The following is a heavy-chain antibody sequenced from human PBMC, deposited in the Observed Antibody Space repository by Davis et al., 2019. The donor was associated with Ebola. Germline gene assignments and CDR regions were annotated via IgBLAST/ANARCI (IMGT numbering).Heavy chain of an antibody. CDR3: ARAIYYYDSSGYSDY. J-gene: IGHJ4*02. CDR2: INPSDGST. CDR1: GYTFTSYY. D-gene: IGHD3-22*01. Sequence: ASVKVSCKASGYTFTSYYMHWVRQAPGQGLEWMGIINPSDGSTSYAQKFQGKVTMTRDTSTYTLYMELSSLRSEDTAVYYCARAIYYYDSSGYSDYWGQGTLVTVSS. V-gene: IGHV1-46*01.